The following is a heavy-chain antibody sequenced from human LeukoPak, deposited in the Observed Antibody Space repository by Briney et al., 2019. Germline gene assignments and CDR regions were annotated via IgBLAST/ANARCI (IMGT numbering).Heavy chain of an antibody. J-gene: IGHJ4*02. V-gene: IGHV3-23*01. Sequence: GGSLRLSCAASGFTFSNYAMNWVRQAPGKGLEWVSGLSGSGDNTFYADSVKGRFTISRDNSKYTPYLQMSSLRAEDTAVYYCATGCRGGSCTDSGFDYWGQGTLVTVSS. D-gene: IGHD2-15*01. CDR2: LSGSGDNT. CDR3: ATGCRGGSCTDSGFDY. CDR1: GFTFSNYA.